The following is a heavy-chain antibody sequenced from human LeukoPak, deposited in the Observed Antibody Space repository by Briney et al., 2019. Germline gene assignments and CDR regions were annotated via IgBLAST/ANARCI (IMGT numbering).Heavy chain of an antibody. CDR3: VRGLPGDRMDV. J-gene: IGHJ6*03. D-gene: IGHD7-27*01. CDR2: IGTAGDT. Sequence: GSLILSCAASGFIFSNYDMHWVRQVTGKGLEWVSLIGTAGDTYYPDSVRGRFTISRENVNNSLYLEMNSLRADDTASYYCVRGLPGDRMDVWGKGTTVTVSS. V-gene: IGHV3-13*01. CDR1: GFIFSNYD.